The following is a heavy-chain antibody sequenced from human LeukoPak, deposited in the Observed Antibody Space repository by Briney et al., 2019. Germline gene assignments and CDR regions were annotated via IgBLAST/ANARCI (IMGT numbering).Heavy chain of an antibody. CDR2: IYTSGST. CDR3: ARDPPPPRSAFDI. D-gene: IGHD3-16*02. J-gene: IGHJ3*02. Sequence: PSETLSLTCTVSGGSISSGSYYWSWIRQPAGKGLEWIGRIYTSGSTNYNPSLKSRVTISVDTSKNQFSLKLSSVTAADTAVYYCARDPPPPRSAFDIWGQGTMVTVSS. CDR1: GGSISSGSYY. V-gene: IGHV4-61*02.